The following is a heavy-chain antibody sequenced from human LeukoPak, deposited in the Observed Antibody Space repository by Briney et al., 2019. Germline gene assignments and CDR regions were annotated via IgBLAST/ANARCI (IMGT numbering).Heavy chain of an antibody. J-gene: IGHJ5*02. CDR3: AILRYNWNNLDP. D-gene: IGHD1-1*01. CDR1: GYTFTSYY. V-gene: IGHV1-46*01. Sequence: RASVKVSCKASGYTFTSYYMHWVRQAPGQGLEWMGIINPSGGSTIHAQKFQGRVTMTRDTSTSTVYMELSSLRSEDTAVYYCAILRYNWNNLDPWGQGTLVTVSS. CDR2: INPSGGST.